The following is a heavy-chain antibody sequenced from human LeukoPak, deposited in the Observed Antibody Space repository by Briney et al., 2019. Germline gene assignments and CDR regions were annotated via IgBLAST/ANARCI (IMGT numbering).Heavy chain of an antibody. V-gene: IGHV1-2*02. Sequence: ASVKVSCKTSGYTFTGYYLHWVRQAPGQGLEWMGWLIPNNGGTNYAQKFQGRVTMTRDTSISTAFVELSRLRSDDTATYYCARANANYFDYWGQGTLVTVSS. CDR1: GYTFTGYY. J-gene: IGHJ4*02. CDR2: LIPNNGGT. CDR3: ARANANYFDY.